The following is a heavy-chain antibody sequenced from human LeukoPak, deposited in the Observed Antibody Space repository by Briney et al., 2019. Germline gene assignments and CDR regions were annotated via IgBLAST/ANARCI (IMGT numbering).Heavy chain of an antibody. CDR1: GFTFSTYG. D-gene: IGHD3-3*01. J-gene: IGHJ4*02. CDR2: IKQDGSEK. CDR3: TRDRNDFWSGYFDY. Sequence: GGSLRLSCAASGFTFSTYGMSWVRQPPGKGLEWVAYIKQDGSEKFYVDSVKGRFTISRDNTKNSLYLQMNGLRAEDTAVYYCTRDRNDFWSGYFDYWGEGSLVTASS. V-gene: IGHV3-7*01.